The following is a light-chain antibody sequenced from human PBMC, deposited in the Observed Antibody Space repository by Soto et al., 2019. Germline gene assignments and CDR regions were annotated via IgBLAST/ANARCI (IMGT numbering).Light chain of an antibody. CDR1: QSVSSRY. V-gene: IGKV3-20*01. CDR2: GAS. Sequence: IVWTRSPATLSFSPGAKATSFVRASQSVSSRYVGWYQQKPGQAPRLLMYGASNRATGIPDRFSGSGSGTDFTLTISRVEPGDFAVYYCQQYGSAPWTFGQGTKVDI. J-gene: IGKJ1*01. CDR3: QQYGSAPWT.